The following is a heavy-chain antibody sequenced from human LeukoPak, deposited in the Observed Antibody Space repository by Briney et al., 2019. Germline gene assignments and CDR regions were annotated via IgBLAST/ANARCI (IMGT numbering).Heavy chain of an antibody. CDR2: INHSGST. CDR3: ARVGDHYGVYY. D-gene: IGHD4-17*01. CDR1: GGSFSGYY. Sequence: SETLSLTCAVYGGSFSGYYWSWIRQPPGKGLEWIGEINHSGSTNYNPSLKSRVTISVDKSKNQFSLKLSSVTAADTAVYYCARVGDHYGVYYWGQGTLVTVSS. V-gene: IGHV4-34*01. J-gene: IGHJ4*02.